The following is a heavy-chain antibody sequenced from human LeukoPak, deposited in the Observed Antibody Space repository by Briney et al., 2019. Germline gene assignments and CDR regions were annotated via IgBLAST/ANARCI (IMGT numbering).Heavy chain of an antibody. CDR1: GGSISSYY. J-gene: IGHJ6*03. CDR2: IHTSGST. D-gene: IGHD3-9*01. Sequence: PSETLSLTCTFSGGSISSYYWSWIRQPAGKGLKWIGRIHTSGSTNYNSSLKSRVTMSVDTSKNQFSLKLSSVTAADTAVYYCARTIFFAYYYYYMDVWGKGTTVTISS. V-gene: IGHV4-4*07. CDR3: ARTIFFAYYYYYMDV.